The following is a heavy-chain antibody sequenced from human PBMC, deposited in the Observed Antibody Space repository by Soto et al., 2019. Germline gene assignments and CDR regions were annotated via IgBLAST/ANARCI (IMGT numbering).Heavy chain of an antibody. CDR3: ARGSSVAAYYYGMDV. V-gene: IGHV5-10-1*01. Sequence: PGESLKISCKGSGYSFTSYWISWVRQMPVKGLEWMGRIDPSDSYTNYSPSFQGHVTISADKSISTAYLQWSSLKASDTAMYYCARGSSVAAYYYGMDVWGQGTTVTVSS. D-gene: IGHD6-13*01. J-gene: IGHJ6*02. CDR1: GYSFTSYW. CDR2: IDPSDSYT.